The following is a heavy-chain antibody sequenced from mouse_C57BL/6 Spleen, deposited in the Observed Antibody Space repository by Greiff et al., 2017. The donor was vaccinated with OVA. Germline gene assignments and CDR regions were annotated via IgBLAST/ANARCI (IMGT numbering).Heavy chain of an antibody. Sequence: QVQLQQPGAELVKPGASVKLSCKASGYTFTSYWMQWVKQRPGQGLEWIGEIDPSDSYTNYNQKFKGKATLTVDTSSSTAYMQLSSLTSEDSAVYYCAREEVTKFFGYWGQGTLVTGSA. V-gene: IGHV1-50*01. CDR2: IDPSDSYT. J-gene: IGHJ3*01. CDR3: AREEVTKFFGY. CDR1: GYTFTSYW.